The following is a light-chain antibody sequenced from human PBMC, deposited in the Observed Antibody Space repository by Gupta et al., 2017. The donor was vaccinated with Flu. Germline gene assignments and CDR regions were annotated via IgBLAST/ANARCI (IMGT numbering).Light chain of an antibody. CDR2: DAN. Sequence: QSALTQPRSVSVSPGQAVTITCTGPTSDVGTYNRVSWYQQHPGTAPKVIIFDANKRPSGVPARFFGSTSGNTPALIISGLQAEDEADYYCCEYGGYHTWVFGGRTKLTVL. V-gene: IGLV2-11*01. CDR1: TSDVGTYNR. CDR3: CEYGGYHTWV. J-gene: IGLJ3*02.